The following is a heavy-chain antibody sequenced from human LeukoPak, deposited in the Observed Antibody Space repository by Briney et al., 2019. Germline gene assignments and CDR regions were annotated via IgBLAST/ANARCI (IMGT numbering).Heavy chain of an antibody. Sequence: HPGGSLRLSCAASGFTVSSNYMSWVRQAPGKGLEWVSVIYSGGSTYYADSVKGRFTISRDNSKNTLYLQMNSLRAEDTAVYYCASYGGSGGSYGAFDIWGQGTMVTVSS. CDR2: IYSGGST. V-gene: IGHV3-53*01. CDR3: ASYGGSGGSYGAFDI. J-gene: IGHJ3*02. CDR1: GFTVSSNY. D-gene: IGHD4-23*01.